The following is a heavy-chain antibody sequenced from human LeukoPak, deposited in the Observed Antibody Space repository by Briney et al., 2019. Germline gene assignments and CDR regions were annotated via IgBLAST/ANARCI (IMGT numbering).Heavy chain of an antibody. J-gene: IGHJ4*02. CDR2: ISGSGGST. CDR3: AKVGSVRYYFDS. Sequence: PGGSLRLSCAASGFTFNFYAMSWVRQDPGKGLEWVSVISGSGGSTYYADSVKGRFTISRDNSRNTLYLQMNSLRAEDTAVYYCAKVGSVRYYFDSWGQGTLVTVSS. V-gene: IGHV3-23*01. D-gene: IGHD3-10*01. CDR1: GFTFNFYA.